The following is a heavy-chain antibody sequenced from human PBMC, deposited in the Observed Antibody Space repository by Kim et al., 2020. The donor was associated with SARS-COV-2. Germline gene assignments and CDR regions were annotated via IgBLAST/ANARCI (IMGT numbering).Heavy chain of an antibody. D-gene: IGHD3-3*01. V-gene: IGHV4-4*02. CDR1: GDSISSGNW. CDR3: AKIFGVCSAISCY. CDR2: IAYGGNV. J-gene: IGHJ4*03. Sequence: SETLSLTCTVSGDSISSGNWWTWVRQSPGKGLAWIGEIAYGGNVNYNPSLRSRVTISMDSSNNQFSLRLDSVTAAATAVHFCAKIFGVCSAISCY.